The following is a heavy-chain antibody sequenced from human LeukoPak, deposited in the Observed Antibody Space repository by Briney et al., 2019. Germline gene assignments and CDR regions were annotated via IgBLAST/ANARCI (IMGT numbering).Heavy chain of an antibody. D-gene: IGHD6-13*01. CDR2: IYYSGTT. Sequence: PETLSLTCTVSGGSISSYYWSWVRQPPGKGLEWIGYIYYSGTTNYNPSHKSRVTKSVDTSKNQFSVKLSSGTAADTAVYYWARGVYIAAAQYGYWGRGTLVSVSS. J-gene: IGHJ4*02. CDR1: GGSISSYY. V-gene: IGHV4-59*01. CDR3: ARGVYIAAAQYGY.